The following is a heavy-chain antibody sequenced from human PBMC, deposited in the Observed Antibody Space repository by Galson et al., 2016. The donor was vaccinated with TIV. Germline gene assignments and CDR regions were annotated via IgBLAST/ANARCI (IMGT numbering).Heavy chain of an antibody. J-gene: IGHJ4*02. V-gene: IGHV3-53*01. CDR1: GFNVRYNY. CDR2: IFRDGTS. CDR3: AKTTPAEIQLGYYFDF. Sequence: SLRPSCAASGFNVRYNYMSWVRQAPGKGLEWVSLIFRDGTSYYADSVKGRFPISRDKSTNTTYLQMDSLRAEDTAVDFCAKTTPAEIQLGYYFDFWGRGTLVTVSS. D-gene: IGHD5-18*01.